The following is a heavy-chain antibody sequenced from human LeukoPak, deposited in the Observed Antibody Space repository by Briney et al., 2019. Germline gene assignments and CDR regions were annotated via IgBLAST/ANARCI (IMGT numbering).Heavy chain of an antibody. CDR1: GGSFSGYY. CDR2: INHSGST. CDR3: ASVPSPPTMIVGVNWFDP. Sequence: SETLSLTCAVYGGSFSGYYWSWIRQPPGKGLEWVGEINHSGSTNYNPSLKSRVTISVDTSKNQFSLKLSSVTAADTAVYYCASVPSPPTMIVGVNWFDPWGQGTLVTVSS. V-gene: IGHV4-34*01. D-gene: IGHD3-22*01. J-gene: IGHJ5*02.